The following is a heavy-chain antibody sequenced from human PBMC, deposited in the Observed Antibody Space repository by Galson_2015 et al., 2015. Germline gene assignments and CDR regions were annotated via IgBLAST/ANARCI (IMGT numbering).Heavy chain of an antibody. Sequence: SVKVSCKASGYTFTSYYMHWVRQAPGQGLEWMGIINPSGGSTSYAQKFQGRVTMTRDTSTSTVYMELSSLRSEDTAVYYCARDRGRDDPANATQQWLDPYAFDIWGQGTMVTVSS. V-gene: IGHV1-46*01. J-gene: IGHJ3*02. CDR2: INPSGGST. CDR3: ARDRGRDDPANATQQWLDPYAFDI. CDR1: GYTFTSYY. D-gene: IGHD6-19*01.